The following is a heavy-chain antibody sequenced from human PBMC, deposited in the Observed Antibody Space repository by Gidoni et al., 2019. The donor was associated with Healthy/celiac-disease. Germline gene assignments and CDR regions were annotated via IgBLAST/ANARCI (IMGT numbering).Heavy chain of an antibody. Sequence: EVQLVESGGGLVQPGGSLRLSCAASGFTFSSYWMHWVRQAPGKGLVWVSRINFDGSSTSYADSVKGRFTISRDNAKNTLYLQMNSLRAEDTAVYYCARDAGYGDYVGVDDYWGQGTLVTVSS. D-gene: IGHD4-17*01. V-gene: IGHV3-74*01. J-gene: IGHJ4*02. CDR1: GFTFSSYW. CDR2: INFDGSST. CDR3: ARDAGYGDYVGVDDY.